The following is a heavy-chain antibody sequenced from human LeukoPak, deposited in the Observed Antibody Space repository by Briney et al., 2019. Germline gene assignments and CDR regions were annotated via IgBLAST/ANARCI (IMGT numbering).Heavy chain of an antibody. Sequence: SQTLSLTCAVSGGSISSGGYSWSWIRQPRGRGLEWIVYIYHSGSTYYNPSLKSRVTISVDRSKNQFSLKLSSVTAADTAVYYCARFGYYDSSGYSFDYWGQGTLVTVSS. V-gene: IGHV4-30-2*01. D-gene: IGHD3-22*01. CDR2: IYHSGST. CDR1: GGSISSGGYS. J-gene: IGHJ4*02. CDR3: ARFGYYDSSGYSFDY.